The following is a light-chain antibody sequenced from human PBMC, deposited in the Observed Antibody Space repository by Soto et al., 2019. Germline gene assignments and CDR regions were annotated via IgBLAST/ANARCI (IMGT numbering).Light chain of an antibody. CDR1: QSVSTS. J-gene: IGKJ5*01. CDR3: QQYHHWPPIT. CDR2: GAS. V-gene: IGKV3-15*01. Sequence: IFMTQSPSTLSVSPGESATLSCRASQSVSTSLAWYQQKPGQAPRLLIYGASTRATDIPARFSGSGSGTEFTLTISSLQSEDFAVYYCQQYHHWPPITFGQGTRLEIK.